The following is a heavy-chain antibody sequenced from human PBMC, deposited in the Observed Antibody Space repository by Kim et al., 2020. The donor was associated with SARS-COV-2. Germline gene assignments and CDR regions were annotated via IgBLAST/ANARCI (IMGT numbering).Heavy chain of an antibody. CDR2: ISGSGVST. J-gene: IGHJ4*02. CDR3: AKCSYGGYMGAVFDY. CDR1: GFTFSSYA. V-gene: IGHV3-23*01. Sequence: GGSLRLSCAASGFTFSSYAMSWVRQAPGKGLEWVSAISGSGVSTYYADSVKGRFTISRDNSKNTLYLQMNSLRAEDTAVYYCAKCSYGGYMGAVFDYWGQGTLVTVSS. D-gene: IGHD5-12*01.